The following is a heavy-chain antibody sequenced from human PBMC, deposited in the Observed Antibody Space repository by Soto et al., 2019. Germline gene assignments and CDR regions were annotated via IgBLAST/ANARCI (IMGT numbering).Heavy chain of an antibody. CDR3: ALGGYSYGKRVLDY. Sequence: QVQLQESGPGLVKPSETLSLTCTVSGGSISSYYWSWIRQPPGKGLEWIGYIYYSGSTNYNPSLKXXVXXSVDTSKNQFSLKLSSVTAADTAVYYCALGGYSYGKRVLDYWGQGTLVTVSS. J-gene: IGHJ4*02. D-gene: IGHD5-18*01. CDR1: GGSISSYY. V-gene: IGHV4-59*01. CDR2: IYYSGST.